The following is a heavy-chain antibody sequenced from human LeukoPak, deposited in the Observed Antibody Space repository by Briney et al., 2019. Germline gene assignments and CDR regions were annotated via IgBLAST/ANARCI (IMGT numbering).Heavy chain of an antibody. CDR1: GFTFSNFY. J-gene: IGHJ3*02. Sequence: GGSLRLSCAASGFTFSNFYMSWIRQAPGKGLEWVSFISSASTYTNFADSVKGRFTVSRDNAENSLFLQMNSLRAEDTAVYYCAKFLTGQYDAFDIWGQGTMVTVSA. V-gene: IGHV3-11*03. D-gene: IGHD3-9*01. CDR2: ISSASTYT. CDR3: AKFLTGQYDAFDI.